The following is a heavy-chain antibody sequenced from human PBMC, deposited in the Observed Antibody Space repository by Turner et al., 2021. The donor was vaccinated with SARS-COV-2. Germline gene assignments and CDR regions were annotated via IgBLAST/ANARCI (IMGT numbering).Heavy chain of an antibody. V-gene: IGHV4-39*01. D-gene: IGHD3-22*01. CDR2: IYYSGST. Sequence: QLQLQESGPGLVKPSETLSLTCTVSGGSISSSSYYWGWIRQPPGKGLEWIGSIYYSGSTYYNPSLKSRVTISGDTSKNQFSLKLSSVTAADTAVYYCAGEEVVFRASHTLYYYGMDVWGQGTTVTVSS. CDR1: GGSISSSSYY. J-gene: IGHJ6*02. CDR3: AGEEVVFRASHTLYYYGMDV.